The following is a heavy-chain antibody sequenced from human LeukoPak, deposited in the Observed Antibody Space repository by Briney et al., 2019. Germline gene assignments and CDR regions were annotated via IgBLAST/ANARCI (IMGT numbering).Heavy chain of an antibody. Sequence: GGSLRLSCAASGFTFSSYGMHWVRQAPGKGLEWVAVIWYDGSNKYYADSVKGRFTISRDNSKNTLYLQMNSLRAEDTAVYYCARTYDILTPFDYWGQGTLVTVSS. D-gene: IGHD3-9*01. V-gene: IGHV3-33*01. CDR2: IWYDGSNK. J-gene: IGHJ4*02. CDR3: ARTYDILTPFDY. CDR1: GFTFSSYG.